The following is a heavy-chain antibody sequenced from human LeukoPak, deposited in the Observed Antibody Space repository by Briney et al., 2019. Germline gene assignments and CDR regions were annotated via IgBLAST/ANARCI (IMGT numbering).Heavy chain of an antibody. V-gene: IGHV3-21*05. Sequence: GGSLRLSCAASGFTFSRYSMNWVRQTPGKGLEWIAYIRSSSSYIYYADSVKGRFTISRDNAKNSLYLQMNSLRAEDTAVYYCARDAPFITMVRGVPRYYMDVWGKGTTVTVSS. CDR1: GFTFSRYS. CDR2: IRSSSSYI. J-gene: IGHJ6*03. CDR3: ARDAPFITMVRGVPRYYMDV. D-gene: IGHD3-10*01.